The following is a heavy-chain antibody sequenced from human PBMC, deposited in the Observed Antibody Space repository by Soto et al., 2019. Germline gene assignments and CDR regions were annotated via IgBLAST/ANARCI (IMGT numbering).Heavy chain of an antibody. D-gene: IGHD3-9*01. CDR3: ARVVNILTGYYRYYYYGMDV. J-gene: IGHJ6*02. Sequence: SETLSLTCTVSGGSISSGDYYWSWIRQPPGKGLEWIGYIYYSGSTYYNPSLKSRVTISVDTSKNQFSLKLSSVTAADTAVYYCARVVNILTGYYRYYYYGMDVWGQGTTVTVSS. V-gene: IGHV4-30-4*01. CDR1: GGSISSGDYY. CDR2: IYYSGST.